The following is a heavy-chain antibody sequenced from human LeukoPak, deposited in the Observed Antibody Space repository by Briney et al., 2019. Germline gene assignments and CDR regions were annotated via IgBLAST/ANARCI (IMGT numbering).Heavy chain of an antibody. CDR3: AKDPDEAVAGTPFDY. CDR1: GFTFSSYG. D-gene: IGHD6-19*01. V-gene: IGHV3-30*02. J-gene: IGHJ4*02. Sequence: SGGSLRLSYAASGFTFSSYGMHWVRQAPGKGLEWVAFIRYDGSNKYYADSVKGRFTISRDNSKNTLYLQMNSLRAEDTAVYYCAKDPDEAVAGTPFDYWGQGTLVTVSS. CDR2: IRYDGSNK.